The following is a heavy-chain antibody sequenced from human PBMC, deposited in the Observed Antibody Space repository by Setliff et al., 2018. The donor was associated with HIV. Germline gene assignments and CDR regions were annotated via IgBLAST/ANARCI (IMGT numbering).Heavy chain of an antibody. J-gene: IGHJ4*02. D-gene: IGHD5-12*01. V-gene: IGHV1-18*01. CDR2: ISPYNGNT. Sequence: ASVKVSCKASGYTFSTYSISWVRQAPGQGLEWLGWISPYNGNTKYAEKFQGRVTMTTDTSTSTAYMELSSLRSEDTAVYYCARGATITYYFDYWGQGTLVTVSS. CDR3: ARGATITYYFDY. CDR1: GYTFSTYS.